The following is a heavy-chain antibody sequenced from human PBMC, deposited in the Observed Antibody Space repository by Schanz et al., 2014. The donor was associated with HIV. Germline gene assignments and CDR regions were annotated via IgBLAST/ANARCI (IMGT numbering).Heavy chain of an antibody. CDR2: IVPIFGTT. CDR3: ARDLSLASSTPTLAFDI. D-gene: IGHD2-2*01. V-gene: IGHV1-69*01. CDR1: GGTFRTYA. J-gene: IGHJ3*02. Sequence: QVQLVQSGAEVKKPGSSVKVSCKTLGGTFRTYAVSWVRQAPGQGLEWMGGIVPIFGTTNYAQRFQGRVSITADESTSTAYMELSGLRSEDTAVYYCARDLSLASSTPTLAFDIWGQGTMVTVSS.